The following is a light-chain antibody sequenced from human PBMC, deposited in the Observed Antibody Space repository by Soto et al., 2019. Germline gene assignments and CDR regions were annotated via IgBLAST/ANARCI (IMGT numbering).Light chain of an antibody. V-gene: IGKV3-20*01. CDR3: QQYGSSQIT. Sequence: EIVLTQSPGTLSLSPGERATLCCRASQSVSSSYLAWYQQKPGQAPRLLIYGASSRATGIPDRFSGSGSGTDFTLTISRLEPEDFAVYYCQQYGSSQITFGQGTLLEIK. CDR1: QSVSSSY. CDR2: GAS. J-gene: IGKJ5*01.